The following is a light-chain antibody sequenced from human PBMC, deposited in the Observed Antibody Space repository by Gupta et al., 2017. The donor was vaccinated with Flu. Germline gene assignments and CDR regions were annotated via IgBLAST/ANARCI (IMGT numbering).Light chain of an antibody. Sequence: VLTQSPGTLSLSPWERATLSCRASQSINNYIDWYQQKPGQAPRLLIYDASSRAAGTPNRFSGSGSGTDFTLTSSRREPEDSAIYYRHPRSNLHMFGQGTKVEIK. CDR3: HPRSNLHM. V-gene: IGKV3D-11*02. CDR1: QSINNY. CDR2: DAS. J-gene: IGKJ1*01.